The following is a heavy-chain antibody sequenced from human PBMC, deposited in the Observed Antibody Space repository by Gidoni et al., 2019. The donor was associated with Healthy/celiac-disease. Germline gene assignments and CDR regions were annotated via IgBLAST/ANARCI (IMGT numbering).Heavy chain of an antibody. CDR3: AREKEVWGYYDSSGPSPGYFDY. J-gene: IGHJ4*02. CDR2: IYHSGST. CDR1: GYSISSGYY. Sequence: QVQLQESGPGLVKPSETLSLTCAVSGYSISSGYYWGWIRQPPGKGLEGIGSIYHSGSTYYNPSLKSRVTISVDTSKNQFSLKLSSVTAADTAVYYCAREKEVWGYYDSSGPSPGYFDYWGQGTLVTVSS. D-gene: IGHD3-22*01. V-gene: IGHV4-38-2*02.